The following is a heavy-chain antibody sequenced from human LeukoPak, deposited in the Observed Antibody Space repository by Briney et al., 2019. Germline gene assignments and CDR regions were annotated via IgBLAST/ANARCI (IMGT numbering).Heavy chain of an antibody. J-gene: IGHJ5*02. V-gene: IGHV1-8*01. CDR2: MNPNSGNT. D-gene: IGHD3-22*01. CDR3: ASPSAQIPHSSGYYNA. CDR1: GYTFTSYD. Sequence: GASVNVSCKASGYTFTSYDINWVRQATGQGPEWMGWMNPNSGNTGYAQKFQGRVTMTRNTAISTAYMELSGLRSEDTAVYYCASPSAQIPHSSGYYNAWGQGTLVTVSS.